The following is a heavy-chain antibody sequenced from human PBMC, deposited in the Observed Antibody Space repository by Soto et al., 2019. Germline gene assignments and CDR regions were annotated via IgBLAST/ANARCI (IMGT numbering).Heavy chain of an antibody. CDR1: GFKCRSYG. Sequence: EEQLLESGGGLVEPGGSLRLSCVASGFKCRSYGMAWVRQAPGEGLEWVSDINESGGTTHYADSVRGRFAISRDNSRKTLDLLMNSLRPEDTAVYYCVKDRATIFGVIWKYGMDVWGQGTTVYVSS. J-gene: IGHJ6*02. CDR3: VKDRATIFGVIWKYGMDV. V-gene: IGHV3-23*01. D-gene: IGHD3-3*01. CDR2: INESGGTT.